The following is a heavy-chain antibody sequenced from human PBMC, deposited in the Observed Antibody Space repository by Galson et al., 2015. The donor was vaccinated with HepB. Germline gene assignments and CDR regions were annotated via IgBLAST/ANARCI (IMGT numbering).Heavy chain of an antibody. Sequence: TLSLTCNVSGDSINNHGYYWTWIRQLPGKGPEWIGYVLYSGRTYFSPSLKNRLTMSVDTSENQFSLKLSSVTVADTAVYYCARGRVVYSHFDLWGRGTLVTVSS. J-gene: IGHJ2*01. CDR2: VLYSGRT. V-gene: IGHV4-31*03. CDR1: GDSINNHGYY. CDR3: ARGRVVYSHFDL. D-gene: IGHD2-15*01.